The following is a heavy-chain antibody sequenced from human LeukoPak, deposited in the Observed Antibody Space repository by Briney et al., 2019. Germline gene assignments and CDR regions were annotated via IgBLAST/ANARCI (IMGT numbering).Heavy chain of an antibody. V-gene: IGHV1-46*04. J-gene: IGHJ4*02. Sequence: ASVKVSYKASGYTFTTSHMHWVRQAPGQGLEWMGIIIPSGGSTSYAQKLQGRVTMTSDTSTSTAYMELSSLKSEDTAVYYCARDGGDGSGYYYYDYWGQGTLVSVCS. CDR2: IIPSGGST. D-gene: IGHD3-22*01. CDR1: GYTFTTSH. CDR3: ARDGGDGSGYYYYDY.